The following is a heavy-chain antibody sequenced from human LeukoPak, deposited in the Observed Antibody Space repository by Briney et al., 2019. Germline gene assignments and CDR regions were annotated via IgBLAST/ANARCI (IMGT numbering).Heavy chain of an antibody. CDR3: ARADFNSGSYYSPYYYYMDV. J-gene: IGHJ6*03. CDR1: GYTFTSYG. Sequence: ASVKVSCKASGYTFTSYGISWVRQAPGQGLEWMGWISGYNGNTNYAQKLQGRVTMTTDTSTTTVYMELSSLRSEDTAVYYCARADFNSGSYYSPYYYYMDVWGKGTTVTISS. CDR2: ISGYNGNT. V-gene: IGHV1-18*01. D-gene: IGHD3-10*01.